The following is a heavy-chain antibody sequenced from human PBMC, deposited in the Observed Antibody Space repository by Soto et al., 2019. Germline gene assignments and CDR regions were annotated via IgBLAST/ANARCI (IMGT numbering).Heavy chain of an antibody. J-gene: IGHJ6*02. D-gene: IGHD3-16*01. CDR3: AEGASLSYYYYGMDV. CDR1: GFTFSSYA. V-gene: IGHV3-23*01. CDR2: ISGSGGST. Sequence: GGSLRLSCAASGFTFSSYAMSWVRQAPGKGLEWVSAISGSGGSTYYADSVKGRFTISRDNSKNTLYLQMNSLRAEDTAVYYCAEGASLSYYYYGMDVWGQGTTVTVSS.